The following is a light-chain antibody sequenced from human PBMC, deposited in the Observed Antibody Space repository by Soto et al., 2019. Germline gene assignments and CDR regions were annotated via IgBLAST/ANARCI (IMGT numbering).Light chain of an antibody. J-gene: IGLJ1*01. Sequence: QSALTQPASVSGSPGQSITISCTGTSSDVGSYNLVSWYQQHQGKAPKLMIYEVSKRPPGVSNRFSGSKSGNPASQTISGLQAEDEADYYCCSYAGSSTLEVFGTGTKVTVL. CDR2: EVS. CDR3: CSYAGSSTLEV. V-gene: IGLV2-23*02. CDR1: SSDVGSYNL.